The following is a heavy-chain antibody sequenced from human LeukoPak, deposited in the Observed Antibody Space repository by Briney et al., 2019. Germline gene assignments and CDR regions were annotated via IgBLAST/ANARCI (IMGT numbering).Heavy chain of an antibody. J-gene: IGHJ4*02. CDR3: ARDGSRGYSYGYSDY. Sequence: GGSLRLSCAASGFTFSNYWMNWVGQTPGKGLEWVAIIKKDGSEKYYVDSVKGRFTISRDNAKNSLYLQMNSLRAEDTAVYYCARDGSRGYSYGYSDYWGQGTLVTVSS. V-gene: IGHV3-7*01. D-gene: IGHD5-18*01. CDR1: GFTFSNYW. CDR2: IKKDGSEK.